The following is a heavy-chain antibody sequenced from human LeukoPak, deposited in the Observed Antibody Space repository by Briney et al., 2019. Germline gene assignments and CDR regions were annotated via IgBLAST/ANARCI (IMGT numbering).Heavy chain of an antibody. V-gene: IGHV3-23*01. CDR3: AKDGAVAGTEPYYFDY. Sequence: GGSLRLSCAASGFTFSTYTMTWVRQAPGKGLEWVSSISGSGGSTYYADSVKGRFTISRVNSKNTLYLQMNSLRAEDTAVYYCAKDGAVAGTEPYYFDYWGQGTLVTVSS. D-gene: IGHD6-19*01. CDR2: ISGSGGST. J-gene: IGHJ4*02. CDR1: GFTFSTYT.